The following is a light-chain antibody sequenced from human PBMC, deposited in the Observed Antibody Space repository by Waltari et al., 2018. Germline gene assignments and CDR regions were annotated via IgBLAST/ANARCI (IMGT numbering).Light chain of an antibody. J-gene: IGKJ4*01. CDR3: QQYDSLPLT. Sequence: DIQMTQSPSSLSASVGDRVTITCQARQDIRNYVNWYRQKPGDAPKPLIDDASNLETGVPSRFSGGGSGTHFAFTISSLQPEDIATYFCQQYDSLPLTFGGGTKVEIK. V-gene: IGKV1-33*01. CDR2: DAS. CDR1: QDIRNY.